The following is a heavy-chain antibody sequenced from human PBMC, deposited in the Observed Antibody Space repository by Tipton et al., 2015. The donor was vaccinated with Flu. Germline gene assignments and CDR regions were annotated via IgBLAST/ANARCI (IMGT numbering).Heavy chain of an antibody. J-gene: IGHJ6*03. CDR3: ARGTAAAGYYYYYMDV. CDR2: INPNSGGT. Sequence: QSGPEVKKPGASVKVSCKASGYTFTGYYMHWVRQAPGQGLEWMGWINPNSGGTNYAQKFQGWVTMTRDTSISTAYMELSRLRSDDTAVYYCARGTAAAGYYYYYMDVWGKGTTVTVSS. D-gene: IGHD6-13*01. CDR1: GYTFTGYY. V-gene: IGHV1-2*04.